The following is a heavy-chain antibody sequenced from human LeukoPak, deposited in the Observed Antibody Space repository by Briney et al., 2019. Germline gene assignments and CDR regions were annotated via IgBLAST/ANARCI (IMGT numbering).Heavy chain of an antibody. CDR3: VRDGGNFDVDY. CDR2: ICYSGTTYSGTP. D-gene: IGHD3-9*01. CDR1: GGSISSSGYC. V-gene: IGHV4-39*07. J-gene: IGHJ4*02. Sequence: SETLSLTCTVSGGSISSSGYCWGWIRQSPVRGLEWMGSICYSGTTYSGTPYSRPSLRSRMTISPDTSKNQFSLRLNTVTAADTAVYYCVRDGGNFDVDYWGQGALVTVSS.